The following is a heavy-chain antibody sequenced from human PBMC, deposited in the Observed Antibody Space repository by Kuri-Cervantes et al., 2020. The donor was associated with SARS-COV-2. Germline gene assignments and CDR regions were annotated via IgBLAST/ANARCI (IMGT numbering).Heavy chain of an antibody. CDR3: YTLIGVSATAYDDY. J-gene: IGHJ4*02. V-gene: IGHV3-33*01. CDR1: GFTFNIYG. D-gene: IGHD3-22*01. Sequence: GESLKISCAASGFTFNIYGMHWVRQVPGKGLEWVAVIWYDGSKKYYGDSVKGRFTISRDISENTAYLQMNSLRTEDTALYYCYTLIGVSATAYDDYWGQGTLVTVSS. CDR2: IWYDGSKK.